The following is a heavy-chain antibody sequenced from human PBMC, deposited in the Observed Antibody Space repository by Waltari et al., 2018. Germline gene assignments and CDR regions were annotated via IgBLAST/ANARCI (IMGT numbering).Heavy chain of an antibody. CDR2: INPNDGDT. CDR1: GYTFSAYY. V-gene: IGHV1-2*02. Sequence: QVQLMQSGAEIKKPGASVKVSCETSGYTFSAYYLHWVRQAPGQGLEWMGWINPNDGDTRYAQKFQGRVTMTRETSISTTYMELNRLITDDTAVYYCARGPYYYDTSGRSLPYWGLGTLVTVSS. D-gene: IGHD3-22*01. CDR3: ARGPYYYDTSGRSLPY. J-gene: IGHJ4*02.